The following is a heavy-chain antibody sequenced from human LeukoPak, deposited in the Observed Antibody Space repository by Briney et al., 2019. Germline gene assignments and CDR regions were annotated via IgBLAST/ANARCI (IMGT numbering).Heavy chain of an antibody. CDR2: ISNGGGFK. V-gene: IGHV3-21*01. CDR3: ATEYSDNSGYCFH. D-gene: IGHD3-22*01. CDR1: GFSFKNYA. J-gene: IGHJ4*02. Sequence: PGGSLRLSCAGSGFSFKNYAMSWVRQAPGKGLEWASSISNGGGFKSYADSLEGRFAISRENAKNSLYLQMNSLRAEDTAVYYCATEYSDNSGYCFHWGQGTLVTVSS.